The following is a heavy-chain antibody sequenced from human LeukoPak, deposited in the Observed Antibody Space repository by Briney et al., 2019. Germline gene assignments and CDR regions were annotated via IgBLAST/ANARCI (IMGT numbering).Heavy chain of an antibody. Sequence: GGSLRLSCAASGNYWMHWVRQAPGKGLEWVSVIYSGGSTYYADSVKGRFTISRDNSKNTLYLQMNSLRAEDTAVYYCARHYGGNSGYYYGMDVWGQGTTVTVSS. V-gene: IGHV3-53*01. CDR2: IYSGGST. D-gene: IGHD4-23*01. CDR3: ARHYGGNSGYYYGMDV. J-gene: IGHJ6*02. CDR1: GNYW.